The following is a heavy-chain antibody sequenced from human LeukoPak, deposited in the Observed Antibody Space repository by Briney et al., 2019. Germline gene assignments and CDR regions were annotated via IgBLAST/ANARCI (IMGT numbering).Heavy chain of an antibody. D-gene: IGHD3-3*01. V-gene: IGHV4-59*08. Sequence: SETLSLTCTVSGGSISSYYWSWIRQPPGKGLEWIGYIYYSGSTNYNPSLKSRVTISVDTSKNQLSLKLSSVTAADTAVYYCASVTREYDFWSGYQTPYYFDYWGQGTLVTVSS. CDR2: IYYSGST. CDR3: ASVTREYDFWSGYQTPYYFDY. J-gene: IGHJ4*02. CDR1: GGSISSYY.